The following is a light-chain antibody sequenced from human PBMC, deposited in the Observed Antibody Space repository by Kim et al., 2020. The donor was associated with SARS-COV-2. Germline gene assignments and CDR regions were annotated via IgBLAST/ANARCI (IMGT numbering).Light chain of an antibody. CDR3: LLSYSGPRVV. V-gene: IGLV7-46*01. CDR1: TGAVTSGHY. J-gene: IGLJ2*01. CDR2: DTS. Sequence: QAVVTQESSLTVSPGGTVTLTCGSSTGAVTSGHYPYWFQQKPGQAPRTLIYDTSNKHSWTPARFSGSLLGDKAALTLSGAQPEDEAVYYCLLSYSGPRVVFGGGTQLTVL.